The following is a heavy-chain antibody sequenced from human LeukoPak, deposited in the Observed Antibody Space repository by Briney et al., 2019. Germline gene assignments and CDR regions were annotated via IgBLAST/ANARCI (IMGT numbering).Heavy chain of an antibody. D-gene: IGHD3-9*01. V-gene: IGHV3-66*04. CDR2: IYSGGRT. J-gene: IGHJ6*02. CDR3: AKLDILTGYSPYV. CDR1: EFSVSNNY. Sequence: PGGSLGLSCTASEFSVSNNYMSWVRQAPGKGLEWVSVIYSGGRTNYADSVRGRFSISRDNSKNTMYLQMNSLRVEDTAVYYCAKLDILTGYSPYVWGQGTTVTVSS.